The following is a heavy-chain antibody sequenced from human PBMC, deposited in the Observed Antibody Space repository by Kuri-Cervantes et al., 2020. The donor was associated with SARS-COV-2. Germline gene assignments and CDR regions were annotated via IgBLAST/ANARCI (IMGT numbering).Heavy chain of an antibody. J-gene: IGHJ4*02. CDR1: GGPISSGGYY. Sequence: SETLSLTCTVSGGPISSGGYYWSWIRQPPGKGLEWIGYIYHSGSTYYNPSLKSRVTISVDRSKNQFSLKLSSVTAADTAVYYCARETSTYSSSIDYWGQGTLVTVSS. CDR2: IYHSGST. CDR3: ARETSTYSSSIDY. V-gene: IGHV4-30-2*01. D-gene: IGHD6-6*01.